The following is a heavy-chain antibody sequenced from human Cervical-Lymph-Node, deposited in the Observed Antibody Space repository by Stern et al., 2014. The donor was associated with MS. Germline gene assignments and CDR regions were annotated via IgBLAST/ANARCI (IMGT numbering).Heavy chain of an antibody. J-gene: IGHJ4*02. CDR3: ARRRPGWYIDS. CDR1: GFTVSSNY. CDR2: IYAAGGYT. D-gene: IGHD6-19*01. V-gene: IGHV3-66*04. Sequence: EDQLVESGGDLVHPGGSLELSCKVSGFTVSSNYITWVRQTPGKGLEWVSAIYAAGGYTDHADSVKDRFTIARDTSKNTVSLQMNSLRSDDTAVYYCARRRPGWYIDSWGRGILVIVSS.